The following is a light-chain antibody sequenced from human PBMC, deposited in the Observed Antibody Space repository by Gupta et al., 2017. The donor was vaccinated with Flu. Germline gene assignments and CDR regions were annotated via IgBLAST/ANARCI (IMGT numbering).Light chain of an antibody. V-gene: IGKV1-27*01. CDR1: QGISNY. J-gene: IGKJ3*01. CDR2: AAS. Sequence: DIQMTQSPSSLSASVGDRVTITCRASQGISNYLAWYQQKPGKGPKLLIYAASTWQSGVPSRFSGSGYGTDFTLTISSLQPEDVATYYCQKYNSDPLFTFGHGTKVDIK. CDR3: QKYNSDPLFT.